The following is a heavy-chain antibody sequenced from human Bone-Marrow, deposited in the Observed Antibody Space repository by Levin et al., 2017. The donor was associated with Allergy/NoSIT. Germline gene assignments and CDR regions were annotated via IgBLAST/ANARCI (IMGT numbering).Heavy chain of an antibody. Sequence: GASVKVSCRASGYTFTTYDINWVRQATGQGLEWMGWMNPNSGNTGYAQKFQGRITMTRDTSINTAYMELSSLTSEDTAIYYCAKNPPSTGDLDSWGQGTLVTVSS. CDR1: GYTFTTYD. CDR2: MNPNSGNT. D-gene: IGHD7-27*01. CDR3: AKNPPSTGDLDS. J-gene: IGHJ4*02. V-gene: IGHV1-8*01.